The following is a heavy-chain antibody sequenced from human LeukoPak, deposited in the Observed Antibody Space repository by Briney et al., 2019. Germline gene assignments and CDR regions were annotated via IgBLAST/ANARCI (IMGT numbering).Heavy chain of an antibody. CDR1: GFTFSSHA. V-gene: IGHV3-23*01. Sequence: PGGSLRFSCAASGFTFSSHAMSWVRQTPGKGLEWASAITASGSSTYYADSVKGRFTISRDDSKNTLYLQMNDLRAEDTAVYYCAMNAGQWLVPYDYWGQGTLVTVSS. CDR2: ITASGSST. CDR3: AMNAGQWLVPYDY. J-gene: IGHJ4*02. D-gene: IGHD6-19*01.